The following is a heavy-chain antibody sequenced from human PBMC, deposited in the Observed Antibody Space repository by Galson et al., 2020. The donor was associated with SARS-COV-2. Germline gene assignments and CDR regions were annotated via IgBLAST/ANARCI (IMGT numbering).Heavy chain of an antibody. CDR1: GFSFSNSA. J-gene: IGHJ3*02. CDR2: ISYDGINK. V-gene: IGHV3-30-3*01. D-gene: IGHD6-19*01. Sequence: SCASPGFSFSNSAIHWVRQAPGKGLEWVAVISYDGINKYYSDSVRGRLTLSRDNSKKTVFLIMNSLRPEDTAVYHCARDMNGMAGAFDIWGQGTKVTVSS. CDR3: ARDMNGMAGAFDI.